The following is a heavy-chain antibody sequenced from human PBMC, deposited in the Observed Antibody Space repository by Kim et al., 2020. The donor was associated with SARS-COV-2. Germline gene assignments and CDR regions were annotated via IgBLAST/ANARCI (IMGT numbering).Heavy chain of an antibody. Sequence: SVKGRFTISRDNAKNSLYLQMNSLRAEDTALYYCAKDMIPLYSSRYPPDYWGQGTLVTVSS. D-gene: IGHD6-13*01. J-gene: IGHJ4*02. CDR3: AKDMIPLYSSRYPPDY. V-gene: IGHV3-9*01.